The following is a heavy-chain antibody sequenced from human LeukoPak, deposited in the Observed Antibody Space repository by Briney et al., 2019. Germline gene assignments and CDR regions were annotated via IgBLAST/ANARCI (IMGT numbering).Heavy chain of an antibody. D-gene: IGHD6-13*01. J-gene: IGHJ6*02. Sequence: PSETLSLTCTVSGGSISNYYWSWTRQPAGKGLEWIGRIYSSGSTNYNPSLKSRVTMSIDTSKNQFSLKLTSVTAADTALYYCARDAHYSSSWYYYGMDVWGQGTTVTVSS. CDR2: IYSSGST. CDR3: ARDAHYSSSWYYYGMDV. V-gene: IGHV4-4*07. CDR1: GGSISNYY.